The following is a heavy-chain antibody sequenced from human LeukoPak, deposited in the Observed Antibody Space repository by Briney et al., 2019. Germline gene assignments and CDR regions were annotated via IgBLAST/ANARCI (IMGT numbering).Heavy chain of an antibody. Sequence: GGSLRLSCAASGFTFASYSMNWVRQAPGTGLQWVSAISGSGYNTYCADSVKGRFTISRDNSKSTLYLQMDSLRAEDTAVYYCARDAYCTSASCRRDFDSWGQGTLVTVSS. CDR3: ARDAYCTSASCRRDFDS. V-gene: IGHV3-23*01. CDR1: GFTFASYS. CDR2: ISGSGYNT. J-gene: IGHJ4*02. D-gene: IGHD2-2*01.